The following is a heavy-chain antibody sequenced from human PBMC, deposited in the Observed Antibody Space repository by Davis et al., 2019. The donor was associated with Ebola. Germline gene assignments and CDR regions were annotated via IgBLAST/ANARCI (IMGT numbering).Heavy chain of an antibody. D-gene: IGHD3-3*01. CDR1: GFTFSNSV. CDR3: ARWETTIFGVVIEGEWFDP. V-gene: IGHV3-21*04. J-gene: IGHJ5*02. Sequence: GESLKISCAASGFTFSNSVMSWVRQAPGKGLEWVSSISTSSSYIYYADSVKGRFTISRDNSKNTLYLKMNSLRAKDTAVYYCARWETTIFGVVIEGEWFDPWGQGTLVTVSS. CDR2: ISTSSSYI.